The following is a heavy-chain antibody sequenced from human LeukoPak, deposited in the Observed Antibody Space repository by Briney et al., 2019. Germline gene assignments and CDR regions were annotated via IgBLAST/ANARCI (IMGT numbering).Heavy chain of an antibody. V-gene: IGHV1-46*01. Sequence: ASVKVSCKASGYTFTSYYMHWVRQAPGQGLEWMGIINPSGGSTSYAQKFQGRVTMTRDMSTSTVYMELSSLRSEDTAVYYCARASRALEDHSITIFTPHYWGQGTLVTVSS. J-gene: IGHJ4*02. CDR3: ARASRALEDHSITIFTPHY. CDR1: GYTFTSYY. D-gene: IGHD3-3*01. CDR2: INPSGGST.